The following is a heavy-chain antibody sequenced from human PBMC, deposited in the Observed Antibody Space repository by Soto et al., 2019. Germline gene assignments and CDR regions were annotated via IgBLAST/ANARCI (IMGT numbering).Heavy chain of an antibody. V-gene: IGHV4-4*02. CDR2: IHHGGNT. J-gene: IGHJ4*02. D-gene: IGHD6-13*01. Sequence: QVQLQESGPGLVKPSETLSLTCAVSGASTSTNDWWTWVRQSPGRGLEWIGEIHHGGNTNYNPSLKSRVTISRDKSKDQLSLKLNSVTVADTAVYYCARHHRFSGSLGFDYWCQGALVMVSS. CDR3: ARHHRFSGSLGFDY. CDR1: GASTSTNDW.